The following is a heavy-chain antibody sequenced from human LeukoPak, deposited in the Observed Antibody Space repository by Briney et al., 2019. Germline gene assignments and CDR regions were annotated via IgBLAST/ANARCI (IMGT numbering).Heavy chain of an antibody. CDR3: VTGDFSDGTGYFPN. J-gene: IGHJ4*02. D-gene: IGHD3-9*01. V-gene: IGHV3-15*01. Sequence: PSETLSLTCVVSGGSISSSNWWSWVRQAPGKGLEWVGLMKSMVIGGPRDYAAPVKGRFTISRDDSKNTLYLQMNSLKIEDTAVYYCVTGDFSDGTGYFPNWGQGTLVTVSS. CDR1: GGSISSSNW. CDR2: MKSMVIGGPR.